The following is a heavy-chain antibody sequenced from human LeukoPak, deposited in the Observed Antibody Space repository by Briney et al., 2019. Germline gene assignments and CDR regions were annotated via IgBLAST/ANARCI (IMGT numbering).Heavy chain of an antibody. CDR2: IIPIFGTA. J-gene: IGHJ4*02. CDR1: GGTFSSYA. D-gene: IGHD5-24*01. Sequence: SVKVSCKASGGTFSSYAISWVRQAPGQGLEWMGGIIPIFGTANYAQKFQGRVTITADVSTSTAYMELSSLRSEDTAVYYCAKGRDGYTFDYWGQGTLVTVSS. V-gene: IGHV1-69*13. CDR3: AKGRDGYTFDY.